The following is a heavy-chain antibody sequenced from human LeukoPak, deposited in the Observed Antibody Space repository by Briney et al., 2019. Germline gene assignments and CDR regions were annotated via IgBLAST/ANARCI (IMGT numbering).Heavy chain of an antibody. V-gene: IGHV4-34*01. J-gene: IGHJ5*02. CDR1: GGSFSGYY. CDR3: ARLVDIVATAHWFDP. D-gene: IGHD5-12*01. CDR2: INHSGST. Sequence: PSETLSLTCAVYGGSFSGYYWSWIRQPPGKGLEWIGEINHSGSTNYNPSLKSRVTISVDTSKNQFSLKLSSVTAADTAVYYCARLVDIVATAHWFDPWGQGTLVTVSS.